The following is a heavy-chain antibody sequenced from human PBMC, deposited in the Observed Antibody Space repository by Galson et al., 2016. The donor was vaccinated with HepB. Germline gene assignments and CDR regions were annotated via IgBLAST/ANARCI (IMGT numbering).Heavy chain of an antibody. J-gene: IGHJ4*02. V-gene: IGHV4-4*02. D-gene: IGHD6-13*01. CDR2: IYHSGST. CDR3: ASAGLYNSSWYSFDY. CDR1: GVSIRSSSW. Sequence: SETLSLTCAVSGVSIRSSSWWSWVRQPPGKGPEWIGEIYHSGSTNCNPSPKRRVSISVDKSKNQFSLNLRSVTAADTAVYFCASAGLYNSSWYSFDYWGQGTLVTVSP.